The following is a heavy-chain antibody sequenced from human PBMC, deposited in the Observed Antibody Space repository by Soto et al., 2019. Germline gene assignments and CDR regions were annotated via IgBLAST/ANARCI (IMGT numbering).Heavy chain of an antibody. D-gene: IGHD2-15*01. CDR1: GYTVTSSD. J-gene: IGHJ5*02. V-gene: IGHV1-8*01. CDR3: ARGSNHFSGGSCYSDWFDP. Sequence: QVQLVQSGAEVKKPGASVRVSCKASGYTVTSSDVYWVRQATGQGLELMGWMNPNTGNTGYAQKFQGRVTMTRNTSISTAYMELSSLRSEDTAVYYCARGSNHFSGGSCYSDWFDPWGQGTPVTVSS. CDR2: MNPNTGNT.